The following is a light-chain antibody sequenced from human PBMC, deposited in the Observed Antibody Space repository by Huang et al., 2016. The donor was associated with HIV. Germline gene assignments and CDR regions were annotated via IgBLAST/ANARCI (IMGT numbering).Light chain of an antibody. V-gene: IGKV3D-15*01. CDR2: DTS. Sequence: EIMMTQSPATLSVSPGGRATLSCRASQNVRNNLAWYQQKTGQAPRLLIYDTSPRASGIPARFSGCGSGTEFTRTISGLQSEDFAFYYCQQYDNWPPGLTFGGGTKIEI. CDR3: QQYDNWPPGLT. J-gene: IGKJ4*01. CDR1: QNVRNN.